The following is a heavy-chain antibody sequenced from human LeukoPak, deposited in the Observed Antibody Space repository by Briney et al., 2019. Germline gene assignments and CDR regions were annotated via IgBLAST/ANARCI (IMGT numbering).Heavy chain of an antibody. Sequence: SETLSLTGTVSGGSISSYYWSWIRQPPGKGLEWIGYIYYSGSTNYNPSLKSRVTISVDTSKNQFSLKLSSVTAADTAVYYCARAASLPMVTPDFDYWGQGTLVTASS. CDR1: GGSISSYY. D-gene: IGHD5-18*01. J-gene: IGHJ4*02. CDR3: ARAASLPMVTPDFDY. V-gene: IGHV4-59*01. CDR2: IYYSGST.